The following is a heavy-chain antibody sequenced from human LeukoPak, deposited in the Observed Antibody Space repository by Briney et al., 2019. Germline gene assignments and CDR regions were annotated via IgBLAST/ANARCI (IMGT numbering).Heavy chain of an antibody. J-gene: IGHJ6*03. V-gene: IGHV1-8*01. CDR1: GYTFTSYG. D-gene: IGHD3-10*01. Sequence: ASVKVSCKASGYTFTSYGINWVRQATGQGLEWMGWMNPNSGNTGYAQKFQGRVTMTRNTSISTAYMELSSLRSEDTAVYYCARGTRMVRGVIITHYYMDVWGKGTTVTISS. CDR2: MNPNSGNT. CDR3: ARGTRMVRGVIITHYYMDV.